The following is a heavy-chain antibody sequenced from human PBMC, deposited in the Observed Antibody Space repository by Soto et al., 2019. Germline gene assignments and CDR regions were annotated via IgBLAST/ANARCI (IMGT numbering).Heavy chain of an antibody. CDR2: IYWDDDK. Sequence: QITLKESGPTLVKPTQTLTLTCTFSGFSLSTSGVGVGWIRQPPGKALEWLALIYWDDDKRYSPSLKSRLTTXKXTXXNQLVLTMTNMDPVDTATYYCAHSLTFGGVIGFDYWGQGTLVTVSS. CDR3: AHSLTFGGVIGFDY. V-gene: IGHV2-5*02. CDR1: GFSLSTSGVG. D-gene: IGHD3-16*02. J-gene: IGHJ4*02.